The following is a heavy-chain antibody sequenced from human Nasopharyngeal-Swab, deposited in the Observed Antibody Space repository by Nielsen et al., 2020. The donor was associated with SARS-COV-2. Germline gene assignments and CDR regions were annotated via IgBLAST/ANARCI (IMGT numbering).Heavy chain of an antibody. D-gene: IGHD2-21*01. CDR1: GGSINSGGYF. Sequence: SETLSLTCTVSGGSINSGGYFWSWVRQRPGKGLEWIGYISYTGNAYYYPSLGSRVTLSVDTSKNQFSLRLTSVTAADTAVYYCAREVIEAPDSDAFDIWGQGTMVTVTS. V-gene: IGHV4-31*03. CDR3: AREVIEAPDSDAFDI. J-gene: IGHJ3*02. CDR2: ISYTGNA.